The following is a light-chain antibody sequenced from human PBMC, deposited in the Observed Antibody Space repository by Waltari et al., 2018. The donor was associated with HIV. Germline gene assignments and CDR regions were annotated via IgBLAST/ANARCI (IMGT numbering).Light chain of an antibody. CDR2: EVF. Sequence: QSALTQPASVSGSFGQSITISCTGSSSDVGSSNLVSWYQHHPGKAPKLTLYEVFKRPSGVSNRFSGSKSGNTASLTVSGLQAEDEGHYYCCSYAGSRIPFGGGTKLTVL. CDR3: CSYAGSRIP. CDR1: SSDVGSSNL. J-gene: IGLJ2*01. V-gene: IGLV2-23*02.